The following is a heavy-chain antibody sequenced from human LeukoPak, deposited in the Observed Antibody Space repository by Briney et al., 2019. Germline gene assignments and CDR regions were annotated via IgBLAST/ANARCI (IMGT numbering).Heavy chain of an antibody. Sequence: PGGSLRLSCAASGFTFRNYWMTWVRQAPGKGLEWVSAISGGGGSTYYADSVKGRFTISRDNSKNTLYLQMNSLGAEGTAVYYCAKGFSGSWPYNWFDPWGQGTLVTVSS. V-gene: IGHV3-23*01. J-gene: IGHJ5*02. D-gene: IGHD6-13*01. CDR3: AKGFSGSWPYNWFDP. CDR1: GFTFRNYW. CDR2: ISGGGGST.